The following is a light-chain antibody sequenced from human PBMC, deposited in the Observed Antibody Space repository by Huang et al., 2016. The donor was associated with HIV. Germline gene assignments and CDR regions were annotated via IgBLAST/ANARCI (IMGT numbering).Light chain of an antibody. CDR3: QQSSDWPPFT. CDR2: DES. J-gene: IGKJ3*01. CDR1: QSVSSY. Sequence: EIVLTQSPATLSLSPGERATLSCRASQSVSSYLAWYQQKPGQAPRLLIYDESKRATGIPVRFSGSGSGTDFTLTISSLEPEDFAVYYCQQSSDWPPFTFGPGTKVDIK. V-gene: IGKV3-11*01.